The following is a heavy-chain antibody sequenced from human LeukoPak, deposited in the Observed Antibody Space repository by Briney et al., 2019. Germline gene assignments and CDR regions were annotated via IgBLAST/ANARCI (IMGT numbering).Heavy chain of an antibody. CDR1: GFTYSSYS. J-gene: IGHJ4*02. D-gene: IGHD1-26*01. Sequence: GGSLRLSCAASGFTYSSYSMNWVRQAPGKGLVWVSRIKSDGSSVDYADSVKGRFTISRDNAKNTLYLQMNSLRAEDMAVYYCVRDGVGAPPFDYWGQGALVTVSS. V-gene: IGHV3-74*01. CDR2: IKSDGSSV. CDR3: VRDGVGAPPFDY.